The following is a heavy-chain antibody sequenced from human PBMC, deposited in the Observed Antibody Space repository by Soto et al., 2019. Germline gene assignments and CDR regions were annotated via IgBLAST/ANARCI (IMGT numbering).Heavy chain of an antibody. CDR3: ARHVRGDQVFDY. D-gene: IGHD4-17*01. Sequence: QVQLQESGPGLVKPSQTLSLTCTVSGGSISSGGYYWSWIRQHPGKGLEWIGYIYYSGSTYYNPSLESRVTISVDTSKNQFSLKLSSVTAADTAVYYCARHVRGDQVFDYWGQGTLVTVSS. CDR1: GGSISSGGYY. CDR2: IYYSGST. J-gene: IGHJ4*02. V-gene: IGHV4-31*03.